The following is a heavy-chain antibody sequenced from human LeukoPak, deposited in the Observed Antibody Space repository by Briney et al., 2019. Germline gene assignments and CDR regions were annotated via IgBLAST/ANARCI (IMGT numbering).Heavy chain of an antibody. D-gene: IGHD6-6*01. CDR2: IHYTGST. Sequence: SETLSLTYTVSGGSISSYYWTWIRQPPGKGLEWIGYIHYTGSTYDNPSLKSRVTMSVDRSKNQFSLRLTSVTAADTAVYYCATGSASQTSDAFGIWGHGTMVTVSS. V-gene: IGHV4-59*12. CDR1: GGSISSYY. J-gene: IGHJ3*02. CDR3: ATGSASQTSDAFGI.